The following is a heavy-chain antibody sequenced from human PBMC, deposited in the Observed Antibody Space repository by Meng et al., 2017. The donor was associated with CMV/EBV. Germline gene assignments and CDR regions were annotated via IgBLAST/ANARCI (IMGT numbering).Heavy chain of an antibody. CDR2: IYYSGST. J-gene: IGHJ6*02. CDR1: GGSISSYY. V-gene: IGHV4-59*01. Sequence: SETLSLTCTVSGGSISSYYWSWIRQPPGKGLEWIGYIYYSGSTNYNPSLKSRVTISVDTSKNQFSLKLSSVTAADTAVYYCARDVGGDYRNDDYYYYGMDVWGQGTTVTVSS. D-gene: IGHD4-17*01. CDR3: ARDVGGDYRNDDYYYYGMDV.